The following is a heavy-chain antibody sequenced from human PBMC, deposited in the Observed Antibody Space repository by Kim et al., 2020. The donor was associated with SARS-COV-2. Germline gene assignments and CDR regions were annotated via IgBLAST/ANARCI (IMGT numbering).Heavy chain of an antibody. CDR1: GFTFSSYS. Sequence: GGSLRLSCAASGFTFSSYSMNWVRQAPGKGLEWVSYISSSSSTIYYADSVKGRFTISRDNAKNSLYLQMNSLRDGDTAVYYCARPRDYGDYGGYFDYWGQGTLVTVSS. V-gene: IGHV3-48*02. J-gene: IGHJ4*02. D-gene: IGHD4-17*01. CDR2: ISSSSSTI. CDR3: ARPRDYGDYGGYFDY.